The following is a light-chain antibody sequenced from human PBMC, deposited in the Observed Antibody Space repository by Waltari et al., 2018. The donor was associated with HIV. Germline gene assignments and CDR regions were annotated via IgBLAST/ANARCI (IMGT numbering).Light chain of an antibody. V-gene: IGLV2-23*02. CDR3: SSYATGNTYV. Sequence: QSALTQPASVSGSPGQSSTIPCTGTNRDIGKYNLVSWYQQHPGRVPKVLIFAVTTRPSWISHPVSGSKSDNTASLTISGLQAEHEADYSCSSYATGNTYVFGTGTSVTVL. J-gene: IGLJ1*01. CDR2: AVT. CDR1: NRDIGKYNL.